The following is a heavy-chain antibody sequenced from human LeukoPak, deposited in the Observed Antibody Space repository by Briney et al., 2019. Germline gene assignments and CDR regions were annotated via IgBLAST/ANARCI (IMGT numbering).Heavy chain of an antibody. J-gene: IGHJ4*02. CDR2: IIPIFGTA. CDR3: ARAKIAAAGTCDY. CDR1: GGTFSSYA. V-gene: IGHV1-69*05. Sequence: SVKVSCKASGGTFSSYAISWVRQAPGQGLEWMGRIIPIFGTANYAQKFQGRVTITTDESTSTAYMELSSLRSEDTAVYYCARAKIAAAGTCDYWGQGTLVTVSS. D-gene: IGHD6-13*01.